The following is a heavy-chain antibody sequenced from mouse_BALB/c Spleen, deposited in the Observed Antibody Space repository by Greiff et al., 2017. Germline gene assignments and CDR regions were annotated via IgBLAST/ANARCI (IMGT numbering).Heavy chain of an antibody. J-gene: IGHJ2*01. V-gene: IGHV5-6*01. Sequence: EVKLMESGGDLVKPGGSLKLSCAASGFTFSSYGMSWVRQTPDKRLEWVATISSGGSYTYYPDSVKGRFTISRDNAKNTLYLQMSSLKSEDTAMYYCARHRDDYDGEGYGGQGTTLTVSS. D-gene: IGHD2-4*01. CDR2: ISSGGSYT. CDR1: GFTFSSYG. CDR3: ARHRDDYDGEGY.